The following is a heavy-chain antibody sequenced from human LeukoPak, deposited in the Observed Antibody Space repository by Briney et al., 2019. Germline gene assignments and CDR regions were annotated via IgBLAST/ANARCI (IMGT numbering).Heavy chain of an antibody. Sequence: SETLSLTCTVSGGSISNYYWSWIRQPPGKGLEWIGYIHYSGSTNYNPSLKSRVTISVDTSKNQFSLKLSSVTAADTAVYYCATVDTAMASVGYWGQGTLVTVSS. V-gene: IGHV4-59*08. D-gene: IGHD5-18*01. CDR1: GGSISNYY. CDR3: ATVDTAMASVGY. J-gene: IGHJ4*02. CDR2: IHYSGST.